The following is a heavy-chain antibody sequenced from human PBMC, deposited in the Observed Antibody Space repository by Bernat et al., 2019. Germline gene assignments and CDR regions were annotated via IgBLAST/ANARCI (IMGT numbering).Heavy chain of an antibody. D-gene: IGHD2-2*01. CDR3: ERGSRYCSSTSCYSLDY. CDR1: GFTFSSYW. J-gene: IGHJ4*02. Sequence: EVQLVESGGGLVQPGGSLRLSCAASGFTFSSYWMSWVRQAPGKGLEWVANVKQGGSEKYYVDSVKGRFTISRDNAKNSLYLQMNSLRAEDTAVYYCERGSRYCSSTSCYSLDYWGQGTLVTVSS. CDR2: VKQGGSEK. V-gene: IGHV3-7*03.